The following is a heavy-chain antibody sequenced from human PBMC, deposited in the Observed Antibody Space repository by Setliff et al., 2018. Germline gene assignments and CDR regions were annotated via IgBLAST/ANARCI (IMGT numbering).Heavy chain of an antibody. J-gene: IGHJ2*01. CDR1: GYSNSSGYY. CDR3: ARGLSRRGDPPYFDL. D-gene: IGHD3-16*01. Sequence: PSETLSLTCTVSGYSNSSGYYWGWIRQPPGKGLEWIGSIYHSGSTYYNPSLKSRVTISVDTSKNQFSLKLSSVTAADTAVYYCARGLSRRGDPPYFDLWGRGTLVTVSS. V-gene: IGHV4-38-2*02. CDR2: IYHSGST.